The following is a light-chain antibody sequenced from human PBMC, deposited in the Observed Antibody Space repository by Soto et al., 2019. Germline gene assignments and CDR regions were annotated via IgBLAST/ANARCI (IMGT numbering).Light chain of an antibody. CDR3: SSYTSSSTLV. Sequence: QSALTKPASVSGSTGQAITISCTGTSSDVGGYNYVSWYQQDPGKAPKLMIYEVSSRPSGVSNRCSGSKSGNTASLTISGLQAEDEADYYCSSYTSSSTLVFGGGTKVTVL. CDR1: SSDVGGYNY. V-gene: IGLV2-14*01. J-gene: IGLJ2*01. CDR2: EVS.